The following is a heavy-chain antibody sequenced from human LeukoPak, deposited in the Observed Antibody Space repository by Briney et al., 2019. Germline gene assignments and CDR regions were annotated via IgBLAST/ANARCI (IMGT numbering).Heavy chain of an antibody. CDR2: ISAYNGNT. CDR1: GYTFTSYG. V-gene: IGHV1-18*04. D-gene: IGHD5-18*01. J-gene: IGHJ4*02. Sequence: ASVKVSCKASGYTFTSYGISWVRQAPGQGLEWMGWISAYNGNTNYAQKLQGIVTMTTDTSTSTAYMELRSLRSDDTAVYYCARSHVDTENFDYWGQGTLVTVSS. CDR3: ARSHVDTENFDY.